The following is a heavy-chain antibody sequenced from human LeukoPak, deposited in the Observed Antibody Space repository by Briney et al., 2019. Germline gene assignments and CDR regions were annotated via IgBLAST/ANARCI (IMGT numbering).Heavy chain of an antibody. CDR1: GGSISSYY. V-gene: IGHV4-59*01. D-gene: IGHD3-22*01. CDR2: IYYSGST. CDR3: ARDQYYYDSSGYYYVGRGWFDP. Sequence: PSETLSPTCTVSGGSISSYYWSWIRQPPGKGLEWIGYIYYSGSTNYNPSLKSRVTISVDTSKNQFSLKLSSVTAADTAVYYCARDQYYYDSSGYYYVGRGWFDPWGQGTLVTVSS. J-gene: IGHJ5*02.